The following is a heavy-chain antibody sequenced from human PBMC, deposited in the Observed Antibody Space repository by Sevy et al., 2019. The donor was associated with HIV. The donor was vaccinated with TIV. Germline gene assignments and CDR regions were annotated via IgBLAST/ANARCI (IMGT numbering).Heavy chain of an antibody. CDR3: ARDRGYCSGGSCYDDAFDI. CDR1: GFSVSDTY. CDR2: IYSGDKT. D-gene: IGHD2-15*01. J-gene: IGHJ3*02. V-gene: IGHV3-53*01. Sequence: GGSLRLSCAASGFSVSDTYMSWVRQAPGKGLEWVSVIYSGDKTYHADSVKGRFTISRDSSKNMIYLQLNSLRAEDTAVYYCARDRGYCSGGSCYDDAFDIWGQGTMVTVSS.